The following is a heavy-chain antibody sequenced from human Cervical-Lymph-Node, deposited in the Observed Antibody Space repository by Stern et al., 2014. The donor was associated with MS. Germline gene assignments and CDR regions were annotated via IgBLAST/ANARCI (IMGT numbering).Heavy chain of an antibody. Sequence: DQLVQSGAELIRPGASLKISCKGSGFKFSIYWIAWVRQMPGQGLEWRGIIYPGYSETRYSPSVQGQVTMSADKCTSTAYLQWSSLNASDAAMYFCARQTTAWASDVWGQGTLVTVSS. D-gene: IGHD1-14*01. CDR3: ARQTTAWASDV. CDR2: IYPGYSET. J-gene: IGHJ4*02. CDR1: GFKFSIYW. V-gene: IGHV5-51*01.